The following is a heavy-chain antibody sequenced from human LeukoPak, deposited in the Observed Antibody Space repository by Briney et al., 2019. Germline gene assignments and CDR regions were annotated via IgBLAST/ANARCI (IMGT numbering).Heavy chain of an antibody. D-gene: IGHD3-22*01. CDR1: GFTFSSYW. J-gene: IGHJ4*02. CDR2: INSDGSST. V-gene: IGHV3-74*01. CDR3: ARDEYYYDSSGYAIFDY. Sequence: GGSLRLSCAASGFTFSSYWMHWVRQAPGKGLVWVSRINSDGSSTSYADSVKGRFTISRDNAKNTLYLQMNSPRAEDTAVYYCARDEYYYDSSGYAIFDYWGQGTLVTVSS.